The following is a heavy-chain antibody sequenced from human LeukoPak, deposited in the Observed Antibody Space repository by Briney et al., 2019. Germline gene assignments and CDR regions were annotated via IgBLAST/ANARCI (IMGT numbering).Heavy chain of an antibody. D-gene: IGHD2-21*02. J-gene: IGHJ4*02. CDR1: GFTFSSYA. Sequence: GGSLRLSCAASGFTFSSYAMSWVRQAPGKGLEWVSAIRKSNDTTDYADPVKGRFTISRDNSRNTLYLEMNRLRAEDTAVYYCAKTFLTRTYCGGDCAFDSWGQGTLVTVSS. V-gene: IGHV3-23*01. CDR3: AKTFLTRTYCGGDCAFDS. CDR2: IRKSNDTT.